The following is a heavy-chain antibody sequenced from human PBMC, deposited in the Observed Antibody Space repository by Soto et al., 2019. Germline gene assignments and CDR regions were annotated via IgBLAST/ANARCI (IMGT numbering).Heavy chain of an antibody. CDR3: PRGYYYGPGIYSFDY. D-gene: IGHD3-10*01. Sequence: GESLKISCKGSGYSFTSYWIGWVRQMPGKVLEWMGIIYPGDSDTRYSPSFQGQVTISADKSISTAYLQWSSLKASDTAMYYCPRGYYYGPGIYSFDYWGQGPLVTVSS. V-gene: IGHV5-51*01. CDR1: GYSFTSYW. CDR2: IYPGDSDT. J-gene: IGHJ4*02.